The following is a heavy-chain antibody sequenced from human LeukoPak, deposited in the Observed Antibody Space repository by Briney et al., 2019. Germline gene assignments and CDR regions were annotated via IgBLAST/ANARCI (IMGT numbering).Heavy chain of an antibody. D-gene: IGHD5-12*01. V-gene: IGHV3-33*01. CDR2: IWYDGSNK. CDR3: AREAIAATIRGAFDI. J-gene: IGHJ3*02. Sequence: GGSLRLSCAASGFTFSSYGMHWVRQAPGKGLEWVAVIWYDGSNKYYADSVKGRFTISRDNSKNTLYLQMNSLRAEDTAVYYCAREAIAATIRGAFDIWGQGTMVTVSS. CDR1: GFTFSSYG.